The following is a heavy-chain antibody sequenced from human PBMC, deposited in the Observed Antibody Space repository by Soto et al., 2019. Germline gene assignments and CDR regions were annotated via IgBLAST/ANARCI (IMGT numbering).Heavy chain of an antibody. V-gene: IGHV1-46*01. CDR2: INPSGGST. CDR1: GYTFTSYY. J-gene: IGHJ6*02. D-gene: IGHD3-22*01. CDR3: ARVGPDYYDSSGYSNYYYGMAV. Sequence: ASVKVSWKASGYTFTSYYMHWVRQAPGQGLEWMGIINPSGGSTSYAQKFQGRVTMTRDTSTSTVYMELSSLRSEDTAVYYCARVGPDYYDSSGYSNYYYGMAVWAQGTTVPVSS.